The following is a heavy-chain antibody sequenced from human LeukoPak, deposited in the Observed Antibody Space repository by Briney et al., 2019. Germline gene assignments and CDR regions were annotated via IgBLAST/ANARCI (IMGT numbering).Heavy chain of an antibody. CDR3: AGGGNYYWAPDC. Sequence: PSDTLSLTCAVSGYAMSSSNWWGWIRQPPGKELEWIGYIYYSGNTDYNPSLKSRVIMSIHTSKNQFSLKLTSVSALDTAVYYCAGGGNYYWAPDCWGQGTLVTVSS. CDR2: IYYSGNT. CDR1: GYAMSSSNW. J-gene: IGHJ4*02. D-gene: IGHD3-10*01. V-gene: IGHV4-28*06.